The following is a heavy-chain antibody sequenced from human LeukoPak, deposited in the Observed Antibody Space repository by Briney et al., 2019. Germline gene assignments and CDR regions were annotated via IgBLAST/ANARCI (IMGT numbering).Heavy chain of an antibody. V-gene: IGHV4-59*01. CDR3: ARGGTQLTFPV. D-gene: IGHD4/OR15-4a*01. CDR1: GGSIRSYY. Sequence: SETLSLTCTVSGGSIRSYYWSWIRQPPGKGLEWIGYIYYSGNANYNPSLKSRVTISVDTSKNQFSLKLASVSAADTAVYYCARGGTQLTFPVWGQGTLVTVSS. CDR2: IYYSGNA. J-gene: IGHJ4*02.